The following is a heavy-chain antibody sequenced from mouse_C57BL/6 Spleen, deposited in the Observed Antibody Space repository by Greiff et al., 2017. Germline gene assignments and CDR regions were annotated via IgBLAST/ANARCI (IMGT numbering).Heavy chain of an antibody. D-gene: IGHD3-2*02. V-gene: IGHV1-53*01. J-gene: IGHJ4*01. CDR1: GYTFTSYW. CDR2: INPSNGGT. Sequence: QVQLQQPGTELVKPGASVKLSCKASGYTFTSYWMHWVKQRPGQGLEWIGNINPSNGGTNYNEKFKSKATLTVNNSSSTAYMQLSSLTSEDSAVYYCARSGKTAQATYYYAMDYWGQGTSVTVSS. CDR3: ARSGKTAQATYYYAMDY.